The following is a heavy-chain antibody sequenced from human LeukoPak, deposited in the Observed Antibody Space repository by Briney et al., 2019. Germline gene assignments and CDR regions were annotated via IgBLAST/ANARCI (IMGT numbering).Heavy chain of an antibody. CDR1: GYIFTSYW. D-gene: IGHD6-13*01. Sequence: GESLKISCKGSGYIFTSYWISFVRQMPGKGLEWMGRIDPSDSYPNSSPSFQGHDTISADKYTSTAYLQWSGLQASDTAMHYCGRLLPGIAAARTDYWGQGTLVTVSS. CDR2: IDPSDSYP. V-gene: IGHV5-10-1*01. CDR3: GRLLPGIAAARTDY. J-gene: IGHJ4*02.